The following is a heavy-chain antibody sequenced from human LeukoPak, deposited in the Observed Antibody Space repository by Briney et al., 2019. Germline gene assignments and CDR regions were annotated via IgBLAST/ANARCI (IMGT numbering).Heavy chain of an antibody. CDR3: ARAYGDYAMYYFDY. Sequence: ASETLSLTCTVSGGSISSYYWSWIRQPPGKGLEWIGSIYYSGSTYYNPSLKSRVTISVDTSKNQFSLKLSSVTAADTAVYYCARAYGDYAMYYFDYWGQGTLVTVSS. V-gene: IGHV4-59*12. CDR2: IYYSGST. D-gene: IGHD4-17*01. CDR1: GGSISSYY. J-gene: IGHJ4*02.